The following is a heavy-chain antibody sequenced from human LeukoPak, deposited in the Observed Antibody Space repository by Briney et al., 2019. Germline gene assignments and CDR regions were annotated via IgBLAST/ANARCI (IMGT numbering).Heavy chain of an antibody. D-gene: IGHD6-19*01. Sequence: SETLSLTCTVSGGSISSYYWSWIRQPPGKGLEWIGYIYYSGHTNYNPSLKSRVAISVDTSKNQSSLKLTSVTAADTAVYYCARAGQWLETNWFDPWGQGTLVTVSS. CDR1: GGSISSYY. J-gene: IGHJ5*02. CDR2: IYYSGHT. CDR3: ARAGQWLETNWFDP. V-gene: IGHV4-59*01.